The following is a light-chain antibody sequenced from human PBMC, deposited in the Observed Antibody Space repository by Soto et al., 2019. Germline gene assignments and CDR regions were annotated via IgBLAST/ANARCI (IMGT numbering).Light chain of an antibody. CDR3: QQHNNWPPWT. CDR1: QSVSSN. CDR2: GAS. J-gene: IGKJ1*01. V-gene: IGKV3-15*01. Sequence: EIVMTQSPATLSVSTGERATLSCRASQSVSSNLAWYQQKPGHAPRLLMYGASTRATGIPDRFSGSGSGTEFTLTISSLQSEDFAVYYCQQHNNWPPWTFGQGTKVEIK.